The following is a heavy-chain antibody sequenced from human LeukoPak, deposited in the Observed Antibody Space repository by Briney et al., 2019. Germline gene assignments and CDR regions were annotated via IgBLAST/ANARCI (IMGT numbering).Heavy chain of an antibody. J-gene: IGHJ4*02. CDR2: ISYDGSNK. Sequence: GGSLRLSCAASGFTFSDYVMIWVRQAPGKGLEWVALISYDGSNKYYADSVKGRFTISRDNSKNTLYLQMNSLRGEDTAVYYCAKVGNNWDFDYWGQGTLVTVSS. CDR3: AKVGNNWDFDY. D-gene: IGHD1-1*01. V-gene: IGHV3-30*18. CDR1: GFTFSDYV.